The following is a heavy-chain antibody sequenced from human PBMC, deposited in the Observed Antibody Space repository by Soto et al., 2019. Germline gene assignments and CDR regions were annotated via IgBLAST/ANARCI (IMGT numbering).Heavy chain of an antibody. Sequence: EVQVLESGGGLVQPGGSLRLSCAASGFTFSTYAMNWVRQAPGKGLEWVSGISGSGGTTYYSDSVKGRLTISRDNSNNMVYLQMNSPRVEDTAVYYCAKDRGGRWELPPYYFDFWGQGALVTVSS. CDR3: AKDRGGRWELPPYYFDF. V-gene: IGHV3-23*01. CDR2: ISGSGGTT. CDR1: GFTFSTYA. J-gene: IGHJ4*02. D-gene: IGHD1-26*01.